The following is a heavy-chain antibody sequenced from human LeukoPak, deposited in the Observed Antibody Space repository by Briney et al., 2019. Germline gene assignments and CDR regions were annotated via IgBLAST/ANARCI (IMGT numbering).Heavy chain of an antibody. J-gene: IGHJ4*02. Sequence: SEPLSLTCSVSGGSINSFYWSWIRQPPGKGLEWIGYIHSNGGANYNPSLKGRVTMSVDTSKNQFSLKLNSVTAADSAVYFCARHVSGIYGSRGDFDYWGQGTLVTVSS. CDR1: GGSINSFY. CDR2: IHSNGGA. V-gene: IGHV4-59*08. D-gene: IGHD3-10*01. CDR3: ARHVSGIYGSRGDFDY.